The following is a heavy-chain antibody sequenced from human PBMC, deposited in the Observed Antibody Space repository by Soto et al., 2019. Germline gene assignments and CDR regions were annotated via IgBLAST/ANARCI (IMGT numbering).Heavy chain of an antibody. J-gene: IGHJ6*02. CDR3: ARSAKVGDTYYYYYGMDV. V-gene: IGHV1-18*01. CDR1: GYTFTSYG. Sequence: QVQLVQSGAEVKKPGASVKVSCKASGYTFTSYGITWVRQAPGQGLEWMGWISAYNANTDYAQKLQGRVTMTTDTSTSTAYMELRGLRSDDTAVYYCARSAKVGDTYYYYYGMDVWGQGTTVTVSS. CDR2: ISAYNANT. D-gene: IGHD1-26*01.